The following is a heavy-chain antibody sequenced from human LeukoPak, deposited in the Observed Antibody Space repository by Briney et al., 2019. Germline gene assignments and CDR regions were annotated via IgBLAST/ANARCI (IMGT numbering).Heavy chain of an antibody. Sequence: PSETLSLTCTVSGGSITSHFWSWIRQPPGKGLEWIGYIYHSGITNYNPSLKSRATISVDTSKNQFSLKLSSVTAADTAVYYCARDGYSGSSLFDYWGQGTLVTVSS. CDR3: ARDGYSGSSLFDY. CDR2: IYHSGIT. V-gene: IGHV4-59*11. J-gene: IGHJ4*02. D-gene: IGHD1-26*01. CDR1: GGSITSHF.